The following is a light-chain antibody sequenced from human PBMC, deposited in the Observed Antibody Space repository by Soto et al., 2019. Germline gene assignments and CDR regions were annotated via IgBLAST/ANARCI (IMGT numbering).Light chain of an antibody. CDR1: QSISVW. J-gene: IGKJ1*01. V-gene: IGKV1-5*03. CDR3: QQYHSFSRT. Sequence: DIQMTQSPSTLSASVGGRVTITCRVSQSISVWLAWYPQKPGKAPTPLLYKASSLESGVPSRFSDSGSGTEFTRTISRLQHDDCATFFCQQYHSFSRTLGTGTRVEIK. CDR2: KAS.